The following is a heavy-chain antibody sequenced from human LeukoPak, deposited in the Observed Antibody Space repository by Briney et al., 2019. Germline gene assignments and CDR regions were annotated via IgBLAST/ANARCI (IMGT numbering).Heavy chain of an antibody. Sequence: PGGSLRLSCAASGFTFSSYGMHWVRQAPGKGLEWVTTISNDGNNKYYADSVKGRFTISRDNSKNTLFLQMNSLRPEDTAVYYCARDGTAIGWFGELQTFDIWGQGTMVTVSS. CDR1: GFTFSSYG. D-gene: IGHD3-10*01. CDR3: ARDGTAIGWFGELQTFDI. J-gene: IGHJ3*02. CDR2: ISNDGNNK. V-gene: IGHV3-30*19.